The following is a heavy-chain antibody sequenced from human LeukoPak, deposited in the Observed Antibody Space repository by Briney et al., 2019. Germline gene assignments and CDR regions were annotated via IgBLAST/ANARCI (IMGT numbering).Heavy chain of an antibody. J-gene: IGHJ4*02. CDR2: ISYDGSNK. D-gene: IGHD3-10*01. V-gene: IGHV3-30-3*01. Sequence: PGGSLRLSCAASGFTFSSYAMHWVRQAPGKGLEWVAVISYDGSNKYYADSVKGRFTISRDNSKNTLHLQMNSLRAEDTAVYYCARDYGSGKDVDYWGQGTLVTVSS. CDR3: ARDYGSGKDVDY. CDR1: GFTFSSYA.